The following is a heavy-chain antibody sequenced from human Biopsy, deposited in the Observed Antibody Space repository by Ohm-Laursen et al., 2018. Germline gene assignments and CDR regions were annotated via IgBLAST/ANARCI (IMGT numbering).Heavy chain of an antibody. J-gene: IGHJ5*02. CDR1: GYTFTSYD. Sequence: ASVKVSCKASGYTFTSYDITWVRQASGQGPEWIGWLNPVSGNSNFGQKFRGRVTVTSDTSISTAYMELSGLTSDDTATYYCGRAVRNQLLTDPWGQGILVTVTS. D-gene: IGHD1-7*01. CDR3: GRAVRNQLLTDP. CDR2: LNPVSGNS. V-gene: IGHV1-8*01.